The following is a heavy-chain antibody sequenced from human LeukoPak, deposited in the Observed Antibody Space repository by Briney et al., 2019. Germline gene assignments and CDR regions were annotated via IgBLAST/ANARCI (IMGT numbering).Heavy chain of an antibody. Sequence: ASVKVSCKAFGYTFTGYYMHWVRQAPGQGLEWMGWINPNSGGTNYAQKFQGRVTMTRDTSISTAYMELSRLRSDDTAVYYCARMGGYCSSTISYVCRGYYYMDVWGKGTTVTVSS. CDR2: INPNSGGT. V-gene: IGHV1-2*02. D-gene: IGHD2-2*01. CDR1: GYTFTGYY. CDR3: ARMGGYCSSTISYVCRGYYYMDV. J-gene: IGHJ6*03.